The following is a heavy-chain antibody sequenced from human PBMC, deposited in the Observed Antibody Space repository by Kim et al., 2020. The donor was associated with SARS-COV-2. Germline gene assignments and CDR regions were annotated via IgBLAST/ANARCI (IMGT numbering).Heavy chain of an antibody. CDR1: GYTFTSYG. J-gene: IGHJ6*03. CDR3: ARNYGHPFYYYYYMDV. D-gene: IGHD3-16*01. CDR2: ISPYNGNT. V-gene: IGHV1-18*01. Sequence: ASVKVSCKASGYTFTSYGISWVRQAPGKGLEWMGGISPYNGNTNYAQKLQGRVTMTTDTSTSTAYMELRSLRSDDTAVYYCARNYGHPFYYYYYMDVWGKGTTVTVSS.